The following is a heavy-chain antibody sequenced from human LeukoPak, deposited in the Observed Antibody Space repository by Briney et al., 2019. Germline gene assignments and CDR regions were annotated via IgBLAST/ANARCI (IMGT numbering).Heavy chain of an antibody. D-gene: IGHD2-21*01. CDR1: GYAFTSYY. CDR3: ARDRAMIAFDY. V-gene: IGHV1-46*01. Sequence: ASVKVSCKASGYAFTSYYMHWVRQAPGQGLEWMGIINPSGGSTSYAQKFQGRVTMTRDTSTSTVYMELSSLRSEDTAVYYCARDRAMIAFDYWGQGTLVTVSS. CDR2: INPSGGST. J-gene: IGHJ4*02.